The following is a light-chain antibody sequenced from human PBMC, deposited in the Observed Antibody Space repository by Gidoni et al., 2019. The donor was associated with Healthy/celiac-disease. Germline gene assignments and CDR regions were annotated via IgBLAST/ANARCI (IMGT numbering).Light chain of an antibody. V-gene: IGKV1-39*01. CDR3: QQSYSTPRSS. J-gene: IGKJ2*04. Sequence: DIQMTQSPSSLSASVGDRVTITCRASQSISSYLNWYQQKPGKAPKLLIYAASSLQSGVPSRFSGSGSGTDFTLTISSQQPEDFATYYCQQSYSTPRSSFXQXTKLEIK. CDR1: QSISSY. CDR2: AAS.